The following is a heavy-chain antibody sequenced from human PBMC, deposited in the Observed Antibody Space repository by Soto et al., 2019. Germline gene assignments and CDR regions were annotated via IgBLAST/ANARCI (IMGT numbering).Heavy chain of an antibody. Sequence: ASVKVSCKASGYTFTSYPMHWVRQAPGQGLEWMGIINPSGGTTRAAQKFQDRVTMTRDTSTSTVYMELSSLRSEDTAVYYCARGPHIAVDHYKKYYFDYWGQGTLVTVSS. V-gene: IGHV1-46*01. CDR2: INPSGGTT. CDR1: GYTFTSYP. D-gene: IGHD2-15*01. J-gene: IGHJ4*02. CDR3: ARGPHIAVDHYKKYYFDY.